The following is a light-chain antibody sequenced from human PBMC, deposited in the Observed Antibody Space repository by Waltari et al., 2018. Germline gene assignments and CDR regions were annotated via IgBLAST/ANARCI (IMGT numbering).Light chain of an antibody. V-gene: IGLV2-14*03. J-gene: IGLJ2*01. Sequence: QSALAQSASVSGSPGQSITISCTGTGSDIGYYNFVSWYQQHPGKAPKLFIFDVSRWSSGFFPRFPGSKSGNTSSLTISGLQAEYEADYYCSSYTSTNTIIFGGGTKVTVL. CDR1: GSDIGYYNF. CDR2: DVS. CDR3: SSYTSTNTII.